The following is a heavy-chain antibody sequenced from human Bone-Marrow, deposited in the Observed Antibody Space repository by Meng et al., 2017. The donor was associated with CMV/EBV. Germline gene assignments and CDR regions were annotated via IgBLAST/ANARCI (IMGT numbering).Heavy chain of an antibody. CDR3: ARRYCSSTSCWIFDY. D-gene: IGHD2-2*01. Sequence: KVSCKGSGYSFTSYWIGWVRQMPGKGLEWMGIIYPGDSDTRYSPSFQGQVTISADKSISTAYLQWSSLKASDTAMYYCARRYCSSTSCWIFDYWGQGTLVTFSS. CDR1: GYSFTSYW. V-gene: IGHV5-51*01. CDR2: IYPGDSDT. J-gene: IGHJ4*02.